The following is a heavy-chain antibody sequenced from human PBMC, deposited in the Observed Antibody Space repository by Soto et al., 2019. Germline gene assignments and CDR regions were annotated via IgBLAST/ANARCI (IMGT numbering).Heavy chain of an antibody. D-gene: IGHD7-27*01. CDR2: IYDGGRT. J-gene: IGHJ4*02. CDR1: GGSISTVDYW. Sequence: QVQLQESGPGLVKPSQTLSLTCTVSGGSISTVDYWWSWIRQSPDMGLEWIGHIYDGGRTYNNPSLESRVTISVDTPKSRISLTLSSVSAADTAVYYCARGPSGDKVDSWGQGTLVTVSS. CDR3: ARGPSGDKVDS. V-gene: IGHV4-30-4*01.